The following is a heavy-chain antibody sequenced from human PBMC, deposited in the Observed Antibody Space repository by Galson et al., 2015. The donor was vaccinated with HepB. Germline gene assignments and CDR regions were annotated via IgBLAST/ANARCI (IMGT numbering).Heavy chain of an antibody. CDR3: ARVERTTGIDL. V-gene: IGHV4-4*02. Sequence: CAVSGGSVSGYHWWSWVRQPPGKGLAWIGGIYHAGLTKYNPSLESRLTISLDESTNRPSLRLTSVTAADTAVYYCARVERTTGIDLWGQGTLVIVSS. CDR2: IYHAGLT. CDR1: GGSVSGYHW. D-gene: IGHD4-17*01. J-gene: IGHJ5*02.